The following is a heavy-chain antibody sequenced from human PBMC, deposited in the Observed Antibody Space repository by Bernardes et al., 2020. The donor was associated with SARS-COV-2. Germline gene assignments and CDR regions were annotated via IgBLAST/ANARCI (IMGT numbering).Heavy chain of an antibody. CDR3: ATGGGYYGSGSYYQFDY. D-gene: IGHD3-10*01. J-gene: IGHJ4*02. V-gene: IGHV1-24*01. CDR1: GYTLTTLS. CDR2: FDPEDSET. Sequence: ASVKVSCKVSGYTLTTLSMQWVRQAPGKGLEWMGGFDPEDSETIYAQKFQGRVTMTEDTSTDTAYMELSSLRSEDTAVYYCATGGGYYGSGSYYQFDYWGQGTLVTVSS.